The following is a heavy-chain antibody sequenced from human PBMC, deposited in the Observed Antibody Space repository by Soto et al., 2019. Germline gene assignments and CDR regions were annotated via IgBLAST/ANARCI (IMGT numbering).Heavy chain of an antibody. J-gene: IGHJ4*02. D-gene: IGHD3-10*01. Sequence: QLQLQESGPGLVKPSETLSLTCTVSGGSISSSSYYWGWIRQPPGKGLEWIGSIYYSGSTYYNPSLKSRVTISVDTSNNQFSLKLSSVTAADTAVYYSARQGQEFGELYLVDYWGQGTLVTVSS. V-gene: IGHV4-39*01. CDR1: GGSISSSSYY. CDR2: IYYSGST. CDR3: ARQGQEFGELYLVDY.